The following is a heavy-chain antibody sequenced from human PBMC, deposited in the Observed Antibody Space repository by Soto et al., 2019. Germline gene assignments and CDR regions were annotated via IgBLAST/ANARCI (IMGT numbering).Heavy chain of an antibody. CDR3: ARDLSYLDAFDI. CDR1: GFTFSSYA. Sequence: GGSLRLSCAASGFTFSSYAMHWVRQAPGKGLEWVAVISYDGSNKYYADSVKGRFTISRDNSKNTLYLQMNSLRAEDTAVYYCARDLSYLDAFDIWGQGTMVTVSS. CDR2: ISYDGSNK. V-gene: IGHV3-30-3*01. D-gene: IGHD1-26*01. J-gene: IGHJ3*02.